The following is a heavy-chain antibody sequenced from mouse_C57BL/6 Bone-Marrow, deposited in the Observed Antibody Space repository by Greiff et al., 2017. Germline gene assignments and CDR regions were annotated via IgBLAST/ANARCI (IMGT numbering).Heavy chain of an antibody. CDR1: GYSLTSYG. CDR3: ATTPPYYYEEYYAMDY. D-gene: IGHD1-1*01. Sequence: QVQLQQSGPGLVQPSQSLSITCTVSGYSLTSYGVHWVRQSPGKGLEWLGGIWRGGSTAYNAAFMSRLGILQDNSKSQVFFQMNSLQADDTAIYYCATTPPYYYEEYYAMDYWGQGTSVTVSS. J-gene: IGHJ4*01. V-gene: IGHV2-5*01. CDR2: IWRGGST.